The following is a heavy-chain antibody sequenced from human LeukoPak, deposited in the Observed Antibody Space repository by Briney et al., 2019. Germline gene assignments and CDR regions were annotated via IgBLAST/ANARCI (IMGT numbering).Heavy chain of an antibody. Sequence: GASVKVSCKASGYTFTGYYMHWVRQAPGQGLEWMGWINPNSGGTNYAQKFQGRVTMTRDTSISTAYMELSRLRSDDTAVYYCARAHLIDYGGSGIDYWGQGTLVTVSS. V-gene: IGHV1-2*02. D-gene: IGHD4-23*01. CDR2: INPNSGGT. J-gene: IGHJ4*02. CDR3: ARAHLIDYGGSGIDY. CDR1: GYTFTGYY.